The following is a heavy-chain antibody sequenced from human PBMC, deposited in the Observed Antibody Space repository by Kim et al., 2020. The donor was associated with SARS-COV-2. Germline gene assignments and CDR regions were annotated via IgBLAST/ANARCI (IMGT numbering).Heavy chain of an antibody. CDR2: TYYRSKWHN. V-gene: IGHV6-1*01. Sequence: SQTLSLTCAISGDSVSSNSAAWNWIRQSPSRGLEWLGRTYYRSKWHNDYAVSVKSRITINPDTSKNQFSLQLNSVTPEDTAVYYCARDGGAVAGTLRRYFDLWGRGTLVTVSS. D-gene: IGHD6-19*01. CDR3: ARDGGAVAGTLRRYFDL. CDR1: GDSVSSNSAA. J-gene: IGHJ2*01.